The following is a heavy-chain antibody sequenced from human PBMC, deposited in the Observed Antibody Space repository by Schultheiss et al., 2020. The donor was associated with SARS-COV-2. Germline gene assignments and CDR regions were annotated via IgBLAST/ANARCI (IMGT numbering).Heavy chain of an antibody. V-gene: IGHV3-15*01. J-gene: IGHJ6*02. CDR1: GFTFSDYY. CDR2: IKSDGGTT. CDR3: TTAVLVWFRDGVDV. D-gene: IGHD3-3*01. Sequence: GGSLRLSCAASGFTFSDYYMSWIRQAPGKGLEWVGRIKSDGGTTDYAAPVKGRFTISRDGSKNTLYLQMNSLRAEDTARYYCTTAVLVWFRDGVDVWGQGTTVTVSS.